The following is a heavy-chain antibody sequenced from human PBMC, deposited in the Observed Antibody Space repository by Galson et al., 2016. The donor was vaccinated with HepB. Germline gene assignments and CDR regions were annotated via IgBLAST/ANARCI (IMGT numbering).Heavy chain of an antibody. CDR2: INPSDAGT. D-gene: IGHD1-1*01. CDR1: GYTFTSYY. Sequence: SVKVSCKASGYTFTSYYMHWVRQAPGQGLEWMGIINPSDAGTSYAQKFQGRVTMTRDTSTSTVYMELSSLRSEDTAVCYCARDTTGGAQGFYYYYGMDVWGQGTTVTVSS. V-gene: IGHV1-46*01. CDR3: ARDTTGGAQGFYYYYGMDV. J-gene: IGHJ6*02.